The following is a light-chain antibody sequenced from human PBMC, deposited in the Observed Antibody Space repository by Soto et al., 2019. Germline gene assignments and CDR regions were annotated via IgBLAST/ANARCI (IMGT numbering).Light chain of an antibody. CDR3: CSYKVSGADV. CDR1: SSDVGGYNY. Sequence: QSALTQPASVSGSPGQSITISCTGTSSDVGGYNYVSWYQQHPGKAPKLMIYAVSNRPSGVSNRFSGSKSGNTATLTISGLQAEDEAAYYCCSYKVSGADVFGTGTKVTV. CDR2: AVS. J-gene: IGLJ1*01. V-gene: IGLV2-14*01.